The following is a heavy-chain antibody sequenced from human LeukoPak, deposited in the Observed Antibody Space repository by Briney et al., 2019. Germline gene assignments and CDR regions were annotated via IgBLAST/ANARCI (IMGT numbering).Heavy chain of an antibody. V-gene: IGHV1-69*04. CDR1: GGTFNSYA. D-gene: IGHD3-10*01. CDR3: ARNAYYYGSGSYFFDY. CDR2: IIPILGIA. Sequence: SVKVYCKASGGTFNSYAISWVRQAPGQGLEWMGRIIPILGIANYAQKFQGRVTITADKSTSTAYMELSSLRSEDTAVYYCARNAYYYGSGSYFFDYWGQGTLVTVSS. J-gene: IGHJ4*02.